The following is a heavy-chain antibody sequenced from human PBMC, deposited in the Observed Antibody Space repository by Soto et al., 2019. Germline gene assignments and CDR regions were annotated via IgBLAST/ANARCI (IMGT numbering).Heavy chain of an antibody. D-gene: IGHD2-2*01. CDR2: ISGSGGST. J-gene: IGHJ6*02. CDR1: GFTCSSYA. CDR3: ARHIVVVPAAAYYYYGMDV. V-gene: IGHV3-23*01. Sequence: GGSLRLSCAASGFTCSSYAMSWVRQAPGKGLEWVSAISGSGGSTYYADSVKGRFTISRDNSKNTLYLQTNSLRAEDTAVYYCARHIVVVPAAAYYYYGMDVWGQGTTVTVSS.